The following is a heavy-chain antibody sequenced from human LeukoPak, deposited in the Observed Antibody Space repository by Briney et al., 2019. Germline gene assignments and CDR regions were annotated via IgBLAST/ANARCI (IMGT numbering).Heavy chain of an antibody. V-gene: IGHV1-69*05. CDR2: IIPIFGTA. J-gene: IGHJ4*02. D-gene: IGHD3-10*01. CDR1: GGTFSSYA. Sequence: SVKVSCKASGGTFSSYAISWARQAPGQGLEWMGGIIPIFGTANYAQKFQGRVTMTRDTSTSTVYMELSSLRSEDTAVYYCARVYGSGSYDYWGQGTLVTVSS. CDR3: ARVYGSGSYDY.